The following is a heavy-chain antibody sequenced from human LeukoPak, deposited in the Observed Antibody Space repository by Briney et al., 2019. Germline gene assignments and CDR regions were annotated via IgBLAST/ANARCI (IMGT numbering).Heavy chain of an antibody. CDR1: GDTFNTSP. CDR3: GRWAGSSTRDGFWSGPFNF. D-gene: IGHD3-3*01. Sequence: TSVKVSCKASGDTFNTSPLHWVRQAPGQGLEWMGGITSKFNIIKYAQKFQGRVTITADESTSTAYMELSGLRSEDTATYYCGRWAGSSTRDGFWSGPFNFWGQGTLVSVSS. CDR2: ITSKFNII. J-gene: IGHJ4*02. V-gene: IGHV1-69*13.